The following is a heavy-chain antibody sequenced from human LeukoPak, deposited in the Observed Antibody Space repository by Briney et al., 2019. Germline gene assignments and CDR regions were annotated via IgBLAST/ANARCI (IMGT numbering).Heavy chain of an antibody. Sequence: GGSLRLFCAASGFTFSSYAMSWVLQAPGKGLEWVSAISGSGVSTYYADSVKGRFTISRDTSKNTLYLQMNSLRAEDTAVYYCAKWRVSSGYDYWGQGTLVTVSS. J-gene: IGHJ4*02. D-gene: IGHD6-19*01. CDR1: GFTFSSYA. V-gene: IGHV3-23*01. CDR2: ISGSGVST. CDR3: AKWRVSSGYDY.